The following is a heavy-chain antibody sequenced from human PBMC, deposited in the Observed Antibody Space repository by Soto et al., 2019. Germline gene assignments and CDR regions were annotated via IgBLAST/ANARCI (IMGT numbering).Heavy chain of an antibody. CDR3: AKTPGVITVISAFDH. V-gene: IGHV3-23*01. CDR1: GFTLSKHA. J-gene: IGHJ4*01. CDR2: ISGSGAST. D-gene: IGHD2-21*01. Sequence: LRLSCVASGFTLSKHALACVRQAPGKGLEWVSAISGSGASTYDSDSVKGRFVISRDNSNNTLYLQMNSQKAEDTAVYYCAKTPGVITVISAFDHWGQGTPVTVSS.